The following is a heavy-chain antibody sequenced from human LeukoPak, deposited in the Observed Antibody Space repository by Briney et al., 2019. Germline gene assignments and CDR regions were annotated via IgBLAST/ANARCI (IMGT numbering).Heavy chain of an antibody. CDR1: GGSISTTSW. Sequence: SGTLSLTCAVSGGSISTTSWWSWVRQPPGKGLEWIGEIYYSGGTNYNPSLKSRVTISVDKSKNRFSLKLSSVTAADTAVYYCARMVGVVAGTHSDAFDIWGQGTMVTVSS. V-gene: IGHV4-4*02. CDR2: IYYSGGT. CDR3: ARMVGVVAGTHSDAFDI. J-gene: IGHJ3*02. D-gene: IGHD2-21*01.